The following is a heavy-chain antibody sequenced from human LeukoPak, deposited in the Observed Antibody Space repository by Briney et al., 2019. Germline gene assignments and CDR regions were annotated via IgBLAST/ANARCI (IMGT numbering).Heavy chain of an antibody. Sequence: SETLSLTCTVSGGPINSGSYSWTWIRQPAGKGLESIGRIHISGSTHYTPSLKSRVTISVDTSKNQFSLKLSSVTAADTAVYYCARADRSGYFGNVVAFDIWGQGTMVTVSS. CDR2: IHISGST. V-gene: IGHV4-61*02. D-gene: IGHD3-22*01. CDR3: ARADRSGYFGNVVAFDI. J-gene: IGHJ3*02. CDR1: GGPINSGSYS.